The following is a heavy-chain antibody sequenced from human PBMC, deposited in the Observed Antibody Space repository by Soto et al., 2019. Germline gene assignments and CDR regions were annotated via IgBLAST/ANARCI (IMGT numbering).Heavy chain of an antibody. Sequence: GASVKVSCKASGYTFTSYAMHWVRQAPGQRLEWMGWINAGNGNTKYSQKFQGRVTITRDTSASTAYMELSSLRSEDTAVYYCARLRSSGWYYFDYWGQGTLVTVSS. CDR1: GYTFTSYA. D-gene: IGHD6-19*01. J-gene: IGHJ4*02. CDR3: ARLRSSGWYYFDY. CDR2: INAGNGNT. V-gene: IGHV1-3*01.